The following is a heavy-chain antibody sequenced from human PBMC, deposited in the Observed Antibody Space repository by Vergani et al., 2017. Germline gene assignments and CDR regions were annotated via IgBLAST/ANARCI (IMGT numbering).Heavy chain of an antibody. J-gene: IGHJ4*02. CDR3: ARDSGYTYGYPNFDY. CDR2: IKQDGSEK. D-gene: IGHD5-18*01. V-gene: IGHV3-7*03. CDR1: GFTFSSYW. Sequence: VQLVESGGGVVQPGRSLRLSCAASGFTFSSYWMTWVRQAPGKGLEWVANIKQDGSEKYYVDSVKGRFTISRDNAKNSLYLQMNSLRAEDTAVYYCARDSGYTYGYPNFDYWGQGTLVTVSS.